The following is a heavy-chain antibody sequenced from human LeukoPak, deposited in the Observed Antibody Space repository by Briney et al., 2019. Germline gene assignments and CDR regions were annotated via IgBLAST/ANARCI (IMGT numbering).Heavy chain of an antibody. V-gene: IGHV3-30*04. Sequence: GGSLRLSCAASGFTFSSYEMNWVRQAPGKGLEWVAVISYDGSNKYYADSVKGRFTISRDNSKNTLYLQMNSLRAEDTAVYYCARESPGPDYYYYYGMDVWGQGTTVTVSS. CDR1: GFTFSSYE. J-gene: IGHJ6*02. CDR2: ISYDGSNK. CDR3: ARESPGPDYYYYYGMDV.